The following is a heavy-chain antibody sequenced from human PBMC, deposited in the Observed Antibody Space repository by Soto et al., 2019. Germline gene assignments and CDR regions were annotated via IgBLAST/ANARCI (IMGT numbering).Heavy chain of an antibody. J-gene: IGHJ6*02. Sequence: SETLSLTCAVYGGSFSAYHWSWIRQSPGKGLEWIGEINYSGSTNYKASLKSRVTISLDTSKNKYSLKLSSVTAADTAVYYCARVSGYSSSWYTGARGYYYNMDVWGQGTTVTVSS. CDR3: ARVSGYSSSWYTGARGYYYNMDV. V-gene: IGHV4-34*01. D-gene: IGHD6-13*01. CDR1: GGSFSAYH. CDR2: INYSGST.